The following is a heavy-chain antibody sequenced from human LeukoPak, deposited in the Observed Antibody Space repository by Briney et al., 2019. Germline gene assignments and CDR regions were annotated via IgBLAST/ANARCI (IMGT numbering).Heavy chain of an antibody. CDR2: INSDGSST. CDR1: GFTFSSYW. J-gene: IGHJ4*02. V-gene: IGHV3-74*01. CDR3: ARGEAGRDFDY. Sequence: GGSLRLSCAASGFTFSSYWMHWVRQAPGKGLVWVSRINSDGSSTSYADSVKGRFTISRDNAKNTLYLQMNGLRAEDTAVYYCARGEAGRDFDYWGQGTLVTVSS. D-gene: IGHD1-26*01.